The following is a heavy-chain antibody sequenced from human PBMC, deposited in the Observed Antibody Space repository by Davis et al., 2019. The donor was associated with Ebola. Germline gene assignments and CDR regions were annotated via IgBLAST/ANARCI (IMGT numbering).Heavy chain of an antibody. CDR1: GGSFSGYY. D-gene: IGHD5-18*01. CDR2: INHSGST. V-gene: IGHV4-34*01. Sequence: PSETLSLTCAVYGGSFSGYYWSWIRQPPGKGLEWIGEINHSGSTNYNPSLKSRVTISVDTSKNQFSLKLSSVTAADTAVYYCARDSRYSYGYVYYGMDVWGQGTTVTVSS. J-gene: IGHJ6*02. CDR3: ARDSRYSYGYVYYGMDV.